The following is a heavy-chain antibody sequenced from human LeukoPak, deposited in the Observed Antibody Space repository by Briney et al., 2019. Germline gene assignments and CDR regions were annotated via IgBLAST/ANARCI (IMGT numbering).Heavy chain of an antibody. V-gene: IGHV3-23*01. D-gene: IGHD3-10*01. Sequence: PGGSLRLPCAASGFSFSSYALSWVRQAPGRGLEWVSAISDSGGRTYYADFVKGRFTISRDNSENTLFLQMSSLRAEDTATYYCAKHYGSGTYYNYFTYCGQGTLVSVSS. J-gene: IGHJ4*02. CDR2: ISDSGGRT. CDR3: AKHYGSGTYYNYFTY. CDR1: GFSFSSYA.